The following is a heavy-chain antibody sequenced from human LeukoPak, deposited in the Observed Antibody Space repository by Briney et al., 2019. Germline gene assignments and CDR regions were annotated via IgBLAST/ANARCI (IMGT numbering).Heavy chain of an antibody. J-gene: IGHJ5*02. CDR3: ARVLLSNYDFWSGYSNWFDP. D-gene: IGHD3-3*01. V-gene: IGHV4-34*01. Sequence: SETLSLTCAVYGGSFSGYYWSWIRQPPGKGLEWIGEINHSGSTNYNPSLKSRVAISVDTSKSQFSLKLSSVTAADTAVYYCARVLLSNYDFWSGYSNWFDPWGQGTLVTVSS. CDR1: GGSFSGYY. CDR2: INHSGST.